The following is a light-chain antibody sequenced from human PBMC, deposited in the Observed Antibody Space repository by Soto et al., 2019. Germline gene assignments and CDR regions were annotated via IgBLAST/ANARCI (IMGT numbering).Light chain of an antibody. CDR1: SSNIGSRA. CDR3: AAWDDSLNAYV. V-gene: IGLV1-44*01. J-gene: IGLJ1*01. CDR2: SNN. Sequence: QAVVTQPPSASGTPGQRVTISCSGSSSNIGSRAVNWYQQLPGTAPKLLFYSNNQRPSGVPDRFSGSKSGTSASLAISGLQSEDEADYYCAAWDDSLNAYVFGSGTKVTVL.